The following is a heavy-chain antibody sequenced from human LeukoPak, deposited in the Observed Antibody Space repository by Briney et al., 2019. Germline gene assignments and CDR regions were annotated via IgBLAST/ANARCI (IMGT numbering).Heavy chain of an antibody. Sequence: PSETLSLTCAVYGGSFSGYYWSWIRQPPGKGLEWIGEINHSGSTNYNPSLKSRVTISVDTSKNQFSLKLSSVTAADTAVYYCAGGGGGGGATTRGYYFDYWGQGTLVTVSS. CDR1: GGSFSGYY. CDR3: AGGGGGGGATTRGYYFDY. CDR2: INHSGST. D-gene: IGHD1-26*01. V-gene: IGHV4-34*01. J-gene: IGHJ4*02.